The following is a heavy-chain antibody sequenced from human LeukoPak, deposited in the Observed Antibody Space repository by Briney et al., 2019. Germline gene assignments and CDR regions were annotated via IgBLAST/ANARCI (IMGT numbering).Heavy chain of an antibody. D-gene: IGHD3-10*01. CDR2: IRSKAYGGTT. Sequence: GGSMRLSCTAYGFTFGDYAMSWVRQAPGKGLEWVGFIRSKAYGGTTEYAASVKGRFTISRDDSKSIAYLQMNSLKTEDTAVYYCTREDYSGSYIPFDYWGQGTLVTVSS. CDR1: GFTFGDYA. J-gene: IGHJ4*02. V-gene: IGHV3-49*04. CDR3: TREDYSGSYIPFDY.